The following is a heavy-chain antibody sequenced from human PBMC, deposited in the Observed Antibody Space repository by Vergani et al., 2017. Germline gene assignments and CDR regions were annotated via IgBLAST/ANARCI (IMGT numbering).Heavy chain of an antibody. CDR3: ARGVVTNYYDSSGYFDY. CDR2: MNPNSGNT. D-gene: IGHD3-22*01. Sequence: QVQLVQSGAEVKKPGASVKVSCKASGYTFTSYDINWVRQATGQGLEWMGWMNPNSGNTGYAQKFQGRVTMTRNTSISTAYMELSSLRSEDTAVYYCARGVVTNYYDSSGYFDYWGQGTLVTVSS. J-gene: IGHJ4*02. CDR1: GYTFTSYD. V-gene: IGHV1-8*01.